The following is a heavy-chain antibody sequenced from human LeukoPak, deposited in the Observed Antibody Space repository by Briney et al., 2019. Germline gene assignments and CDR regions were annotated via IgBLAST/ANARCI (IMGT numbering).Heavy chain of an antibody. CDR2: INHSGST. V-gene: IGHV4-34*01. D-gene: IGHD3-10*01. CDR1: GGSFSGYY. J-gene: IGHJ4*02. CDR3: ARDHRSGSPDDY. Sequence: SETLSLTCAVYGGSFSGYYWSWIRQPPGKGLEWIGEINHSGSTNYNPSLKSRVTISVDTSKNHFSLKLSSVTAADTAVYYCARDHRSGSPDDYWGQGTLVTVSS.